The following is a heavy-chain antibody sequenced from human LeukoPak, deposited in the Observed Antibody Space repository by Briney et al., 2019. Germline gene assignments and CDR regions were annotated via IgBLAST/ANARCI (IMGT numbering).Heavy chain of an antibody. CDR1: GFTFSSSS. CDR2: ISGSSSYI. J-gene: IGHJ4*02. CDR3: AREYSTVDY. Sequence: PGGSLRLSCAVSGFTFSSSSMNWVRQAPGKGLEWVSSISGSSSYIYYADSVKGRFTISRDNAKNSLYLQMNSLRAEDTAVYYCAREYSTVDYWGQGTLVTVSS. V-gene: IGHV3-21*01. D-gene: IGHD6-13*01.